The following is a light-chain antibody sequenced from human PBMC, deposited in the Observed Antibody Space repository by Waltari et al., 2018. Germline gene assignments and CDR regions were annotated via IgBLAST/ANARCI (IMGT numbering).Light chain of an antibody. CDR1: SSDVGSSNR. CDR2: EGT. CDR3: CAHAGGGTHYA. V-gene: IGLV2-23*01. Sequence: QSALTQTASVSGSPGHSITISCTGTSSDVGSSNRVSWYQQHPGKGPKILIYEGTQRLSGVSDRFSGSKSGNTASLTLSGLQPEDEADYYCCAHAGGGTHYAFGTGTKVTVL. J-gene: IGLJ1*01.